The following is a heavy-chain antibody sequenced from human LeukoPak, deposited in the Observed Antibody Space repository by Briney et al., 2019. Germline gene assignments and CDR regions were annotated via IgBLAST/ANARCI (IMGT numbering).Heavy chain of an antibody. CDR3: ARDVPHNWFDT. Sequence: SGGSLRLSCAASGITFGNNWMHWVRQGPGKGLVWISRINSDGGGATYADSVKGRFTVSRDNAKNTLYLQMNSLGAEDTAVYYCARDVPHNWFDTWGQGTLVTVSS. CDR1: GITFGNNW. CDR2: INSDGGGA. V-gene: IGHV3-74*01. J-gene: IGHJ5*02.